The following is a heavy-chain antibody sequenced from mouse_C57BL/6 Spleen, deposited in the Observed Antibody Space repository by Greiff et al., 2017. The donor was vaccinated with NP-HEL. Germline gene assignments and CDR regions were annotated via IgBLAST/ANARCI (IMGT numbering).Heavy chain of an antibody. CDR1: GFSFNTYA. Sequence: EVKLMESGGGLVQPKGSLKLSCAASGFSFNTYAMNWVRQAPGKGLEWVARIRSKSNNYATYYADSVKDRFTISRDDSESMLYLQMNNLKTEDTAMYYCVRRYDYDDEGYYAMDYWGQGTSVTVSS. V-gene: IGHV10-1*01. CDR2: IRSKSNNYAT. CDR3: VRRYDYDDEGYYAMDY. D-gene: IGHD2-4*01. J-gene: IGHJ4*01.